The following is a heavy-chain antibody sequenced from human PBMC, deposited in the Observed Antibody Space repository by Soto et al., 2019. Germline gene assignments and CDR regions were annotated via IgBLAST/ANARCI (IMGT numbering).Heavy chain of an antibody. CDR3: ARDIVAARSGDYYYYGMDV. J-gene: IGHJ6*02. V-gene: IGHV1-18*01. Sequence: ASVKVSFKASGYTFTSYGISWVRQAPGQGLEWMGWISAYNGNTNYAQKLQGRVTMTTDTSTSTAYMELRSLRSDDTAVYYCARDIVAARSGDYYYYGMDVWGQGTRFTVSS. D-gene: IGHD6-13*01. CDR2: ISAYNGNT. CDR1: GYTFTSYG.